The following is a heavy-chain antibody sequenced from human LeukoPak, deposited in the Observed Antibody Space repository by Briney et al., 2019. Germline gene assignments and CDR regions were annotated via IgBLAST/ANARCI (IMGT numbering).Heavy chain of an antibody. CDR2: ISAYNGNT. V-gene: IGHV1-18*01. CDR1: GYTFTSYG. D-gene: IGHD2-2*01. Sequence: GASVKVSCKASGYTFTSYGISWVRQAPGQGLEWMGWISAYNGNTNYAQKLQGRVTMTTDTSTSTAYMELRSLRSDDTAVYYCARAPCSSTSCSLRRNWFAPWGQGTLVAVSS. CDR3: ARAPCSSTSCSLRRNWFAP. J-gene: IGHJ5*02.